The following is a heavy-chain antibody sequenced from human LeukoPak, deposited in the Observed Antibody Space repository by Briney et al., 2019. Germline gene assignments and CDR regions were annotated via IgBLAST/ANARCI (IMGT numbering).Heavy chain of an antibody. J-gene: IGHJ5*02. V-gene: IGHV1-18*01. CDR1: GGTFSSYA. CDR2: ISAYNGNT. D-gene: IGHD2-2*01. Sequence: ASVNVSCKASGGTFSSYAISWVRQAPGQGLEWMGWISAYNGNTNYAQKLQGRVTMTTDTSTSTAYMELRSLTSDDTAVYYCARVPVGCSSTSCYSDPWGQGTLVTVSS. CDR3: ARVPVGCSSTSCYSDP.